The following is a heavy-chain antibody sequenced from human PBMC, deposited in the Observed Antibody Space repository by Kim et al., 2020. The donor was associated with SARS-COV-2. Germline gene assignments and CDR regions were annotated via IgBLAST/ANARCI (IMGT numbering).Heavy chain of an antibody. CDR3: AKDPSAYGSGSYFDY. D-gene: IGHD3-10*01. CDR2: ISYDGSNK. V-gene: IGHV3-30*18. J-gene: IGHJ4*01. Sequence: GGSLRLSCAASGFTFSSYGMHWVRQAPGKGLEWVAVISYDGSNKYYADSVKGRFTISRDNSKNTLYLQMNSLRAEDTAVYYCAKDPSAYGSGSYFDYWG. CDR1: GFTFSSYG.